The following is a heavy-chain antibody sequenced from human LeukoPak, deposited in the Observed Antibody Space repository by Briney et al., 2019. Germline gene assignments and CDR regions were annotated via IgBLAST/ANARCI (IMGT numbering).Heavy chain of an antibody. Sequence: HPGRSLRLSCAASGFTFDDYAMHWVRQAPGKGLEWVSGISWNSGSIGYADSVKGRFTISRDNAKNSLYLQMSSLRAEDTALYYCAKGTAREQWLILFDYWGQGTLVTVSS. CDR1: GFTFDDYA. J-gene: IGHJ4*02. CDR2: ISWNSGSI. D-gene: IGHD6-19*01. V-gene: IGHV3-9*01. CDR3: AKGTAREQWLILFDY.